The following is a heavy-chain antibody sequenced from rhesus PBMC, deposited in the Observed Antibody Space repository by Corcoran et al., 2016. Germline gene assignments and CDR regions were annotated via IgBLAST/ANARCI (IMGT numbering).Heavy chain of an antibody. CDR2: IDGKIAGT. CDR1: GGSISGDY. V-gene: IGHV4-81*01. D-gene: IGHD4-23*01. CDR3: AREYSTGGLDS. J-gene: IGHJ6*01. Sequence: QVQLQESGPGLVTPSETLSLTCAVSGGSISGDYWSWFRQPPGKGLEWVGNIDGKIAGTNYNPSLKSRVTISKDTSKNQFSLKLSSVTAAGTAVYYCAREYSTGGLDSWGQGVVVTVSS.